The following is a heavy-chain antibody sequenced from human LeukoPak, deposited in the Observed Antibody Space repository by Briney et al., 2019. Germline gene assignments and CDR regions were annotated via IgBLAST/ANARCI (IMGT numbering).Heavy chain of an antibody. V-gene: IGHV1-2*02. CDR3: ARTSQGGYSYGYYDY. CDR1: GYTFTSYA. D-gene: IGHD5-18*01. Sequence: ASVKVSCKASGYTFTSYAMNWVRQAPGQGLEWMGWINPNSGGTNYAQKFQGRVTMTRDTSISTACMELSRLRSDDTAVYYCARTSQGGYSYGYYDYWGQGTLVTVSS. J-gene: IGHJ4*02. CDR2: INPNSGGT.